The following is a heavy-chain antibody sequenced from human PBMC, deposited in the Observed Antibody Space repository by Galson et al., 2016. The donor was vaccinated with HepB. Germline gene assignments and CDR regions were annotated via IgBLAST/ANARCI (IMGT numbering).Heavy chain of an antibody. Sequence: SVKVSCKASGYTFTSQDVNWVRQATGQGLEWMGWMNPHSGNTGYAQKFQGRVTMTRNTSINTAYMELSGLTSEDTAVYYCAARPPLGDSVSNWGQGTLVTVSS. V-gene: IGHV1-8*01. D-gene: IGHD4-17*01. CDR1: GYTFTSQD. J-gene: IGHJ4*02. CDR3: AARPPLGDSVSN. CDR2: MNPHSGNT.